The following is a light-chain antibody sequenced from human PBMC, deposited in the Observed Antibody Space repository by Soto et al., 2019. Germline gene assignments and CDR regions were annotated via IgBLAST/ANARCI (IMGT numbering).Light chain of an antibody. CDR2: GNS. CDR1: SSNIGAGYD. CDR3: QSYDNSLSGNV. V-gene: IGLV1-40*01. J-gene: IGLJ1*01. Sequence: QSVLTQPPSVSGAPGQRVTISCTGSSSNIGAGYDVHWYQQLPGTAPKLLMYGNSNRPSGVPDRFSGSKSGTSASLAITGLQAEAEADYYCQSYDNSLSGNVFGTGTKLTVL.